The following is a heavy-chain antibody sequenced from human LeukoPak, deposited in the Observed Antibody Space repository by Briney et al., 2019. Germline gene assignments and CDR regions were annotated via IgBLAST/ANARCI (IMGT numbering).Heavy chain of an antibody. CDR1: GYTFTSFG. Sequence: ASVKVSCKASGYTFTSFGFIWVRQAPGQGLEWMGWINPNSGGTNYAQKFQGRVTMTRDTSISTAYMELSRLRSDDTAVYYCAREYSSSSDRASWFDPWGQGTLVTVSS. CDR3: AREYSSSSDRASWFDP. V-gene: IGHV1-2*02. J-gene: IGHJ5*02. CDR2: INPNSGGT. D-gene: IGHD6-6*01.